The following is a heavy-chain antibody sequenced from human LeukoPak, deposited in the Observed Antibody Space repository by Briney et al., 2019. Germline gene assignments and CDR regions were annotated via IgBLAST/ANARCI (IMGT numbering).Heavy chain of an antibody. CDR1: GYTFTGYY. Sequence: ASVKVSCKASGYTFTGYYMHWVRQAPGQGLEWMGWINPNSGGTNYAQKFQGRVTMTRDTSISTAYMELSRLRSDDTAVYYCARRFIAVAGFPFDYWGQGTLVTVSS. D-gene: IGHD6-19*01. V-gene: IGHV1-2*02. J-gene: IGHJ4*02. CDR3: ARRFIAVAGFPFDY. CDR2: INPNSGGT.